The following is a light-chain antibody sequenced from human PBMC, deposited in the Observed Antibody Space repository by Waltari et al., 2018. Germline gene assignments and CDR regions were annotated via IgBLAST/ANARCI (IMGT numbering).Light chain of an antibody. V-gene: IGLV1-44*01. J-gene: IGLJ1*01. CDR1: SSSIGSHT. CDR3: AAWDDSLNGYV. Sequence: QSVLTQSPSASGTPGQRVVISCSGSSSSIGSHTVTGYQQLPGTAPKLLISSINQRPSGVPDRFSGSKSGTSASLAISGLQSEDEADYYCAAWDDSLNGYVFGTGTKVTVL. CDR2: SIN.